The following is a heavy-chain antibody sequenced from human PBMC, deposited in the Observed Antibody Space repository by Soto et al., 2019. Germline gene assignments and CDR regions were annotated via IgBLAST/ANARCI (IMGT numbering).Heavy chain of an antibody. CDR1: GFTFSSYS. CDR2: ISSSSSYI. CDR3: ARGKGYCSSTSCYVVY. V-gene: IGHV3-21*01. D-gene: IGHD2-2*01. J-gene: IGHJ4*02. Sequence: EVQLVESGGGLVKPGGSLRLSCAASGFTFSSYSMNWVRQAPGKGLEWVSSISSSSSYIYYADSVKGRFTISRDNAKNSLSLQMNSLRAEDTAVYYCARGKGYCSSTSCYVVYWGQGTLVTVSS.